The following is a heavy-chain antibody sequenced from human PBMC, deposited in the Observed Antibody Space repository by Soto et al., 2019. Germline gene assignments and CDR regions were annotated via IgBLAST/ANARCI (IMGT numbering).Heavy chain of an antibody. V-gene: IGHV1-69*01. J-gene: IGHJ6*02. Sequence: QVQLVQSGAEVKKPGSSVKVSCKASGGTFSSYAISWVRQAPGQGLEWMGGIIPIFGTANYAQKFQGRVTITADESTSTAYIELSSLRSEDTAVYYCARILVAARPDYYYGMDVWGQGTTVTVSS. CDR2: IIPIFGTA. CDR3: ARILVAARPDYYYGMDV. D-gene: IGHD6-6*01. CDR1: GGTFSSYA.